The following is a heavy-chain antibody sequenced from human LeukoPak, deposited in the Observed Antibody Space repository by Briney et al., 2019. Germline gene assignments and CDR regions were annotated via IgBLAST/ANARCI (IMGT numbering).Heavy chain of an antibody. D-gene: IGHD3-9*01. Sequence: SETLSLTCTISGGSVSDYYWSWIRQPAGKGLEWIGRIYTSGSTNYNPSLKSRVTMSVDTSKNQFSLKLSSVTAADTAVYYCARDFYDTLTGYNWFDPWGQGTLVTVSS. CDR3: ARDFYDTLTGYNWFDP. V-gene: IGHV4-4*07. J-gene: IGHJ5*02. CDR1: GGSVSDYY. CDR2: IYTSGST.